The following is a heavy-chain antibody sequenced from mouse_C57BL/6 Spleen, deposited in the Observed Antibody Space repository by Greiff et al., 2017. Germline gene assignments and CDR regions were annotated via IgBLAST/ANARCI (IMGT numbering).Heavy chain of an antibody. CDR3: VYYYGSSTGYFDV. V-gene: IGHV1-64*01. CDR1: GYTFTSYW. CDR2: IHPNSGST. D-gene: IGHD1-1*01. Sequence: QVQLKQPGAELVKPGASVKLSCKASGYTFTSYWMHWVKQRPGQGLEWIGMIHPNSGSTNYNEKFKSKATLTVDKSSSTAYMQLSSLTSEDSAVYYCVYYYGSSTGYFDVWGTGTTVTVSS. J-gene: IGHJ1*03.